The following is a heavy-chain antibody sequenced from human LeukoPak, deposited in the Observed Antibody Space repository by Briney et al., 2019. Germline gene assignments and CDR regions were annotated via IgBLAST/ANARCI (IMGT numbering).Heavy chain of an antibody. Sequence: PSETLSLTCTVSGGAISSYYWSWIRQPPGKGLEWIGYIYYSGTTNYNPSLKSRVSISVDTSKNQFSLKLRSVTAADTAVYYCVRAYDYWGQGTLVTVSS. CDR3: VRAYDY. J-gene: IGHJ4*02. CDR2: IYYSGTT. V-gene: IGHV4-59*12. CDR1: GGAISSYY.